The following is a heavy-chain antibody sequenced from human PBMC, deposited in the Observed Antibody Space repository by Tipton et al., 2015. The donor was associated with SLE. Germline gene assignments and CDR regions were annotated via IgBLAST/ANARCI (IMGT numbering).Heavy chain of an antibody. CDR1: GFTFSSYA. J-gene: IGHJ4*02. Sequence: LRLSCAASGFTFSSYAMTWVRQAPGKGLEWVSVIYSGDTTYYADSVKGRFTISRDKSKNTLYLQMNSLRAEDTAVYYCARDQNWGPDYWGQGTLVTVSS. CDR3: ARDQNWGPDY. CDR2: IYSGDTT. D-gene: IGHD3-16*01. V-gene: IGHV3-23*03.